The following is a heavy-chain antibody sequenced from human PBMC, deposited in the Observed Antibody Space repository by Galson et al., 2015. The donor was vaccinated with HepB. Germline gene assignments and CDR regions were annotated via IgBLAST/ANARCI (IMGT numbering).Heavy chain of an antibody. D-gene: IGHD3-9*01. CDR3: ARAEGYFDWPGDI. Sequence: SLRLSCAASGFIFSSYWMSWVRQAPGKGPEWVANMNQDGNKKYYLDSVKGRFTISRDNAKNSLYLQMNSLRVEDTAVYYCARAEGYFDWPGDIWGQGTMVSVSS. CDR2: MNQDGNKK. V-gene: IGHV3-7*03. CDR1: GFIFSSYW. J-gene: IGHJ3*02.